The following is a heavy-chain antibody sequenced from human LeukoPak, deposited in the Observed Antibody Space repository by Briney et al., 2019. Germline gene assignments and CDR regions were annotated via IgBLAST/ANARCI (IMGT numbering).Heavy chain of an antibody. CDR3: ARCSNWNYVRFPIDY. D-gene: IGHD1-7*01. Sequence: PGGSLRLSCAASGFTFSSYAMSWVRQAPGKGLEWVSTISGSGGSTYYADSVKGRFTISRDNSKNTLYLQMNSLRAEDTAVYYCARCSNWNYVRFPIDYWGQGTLVTVSS. CDR1: GFTFSSYA. CDR2: ISGSGGST. V-gene: IGHV3-23*01. J-gene: IGHJ4*02.